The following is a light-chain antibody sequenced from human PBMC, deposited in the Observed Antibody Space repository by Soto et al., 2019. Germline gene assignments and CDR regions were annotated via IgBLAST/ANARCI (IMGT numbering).Light chain of an antibody. Sequence: QSALTQPASVSGSPGQSITISCTGTSIDVGGYGYVSWYQHQPGKAPKLIIYEVSNRPSGVSNRFSGSKSGNTASLTISGLQAEDEADYYCTSYTASSTLIFGGGTKRTVL. CDR2: EVS. V-gene: IGLV2-14*01. CDR1: SIDVGGYGY. CDR3: TSYTASSTLI. J-gene: IGLJ2*01.